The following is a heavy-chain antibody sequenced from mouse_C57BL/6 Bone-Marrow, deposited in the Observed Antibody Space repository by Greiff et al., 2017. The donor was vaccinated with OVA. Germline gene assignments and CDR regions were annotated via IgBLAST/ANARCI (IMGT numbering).Heavy chain of an antibody. CDR2: IYPGDGDT. Sequence: QVQLKESGAELVKPGASVKISCKASGYAFSSYWMNWVKQRPGKGLEWIGQIYPGDGDTNYNGKFKGKATLTADKSSSTAYMQLSSLTSEDSAVYFCARLIYYDYDYWGQGTTLTVSS. CDR1: GYAFSSYW. D-gene: IGHD2-4*01. CDR3: ARLIYYDYDY. J-gene: IGHJ2*01. V-gene: IGHV1-80*01.